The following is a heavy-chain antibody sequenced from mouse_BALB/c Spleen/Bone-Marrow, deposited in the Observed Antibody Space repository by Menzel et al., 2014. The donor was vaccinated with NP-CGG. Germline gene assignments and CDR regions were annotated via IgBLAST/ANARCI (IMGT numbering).Heavy chain of an antibody. J-gene: IGHJ3*01. CDR3: ARLGYYGGFAY. D-gene: IGHD2-3*01. CDR2: INPDSKTI. CDR1: GFDFSRYW. Sequence: EVKLMESGGGLVQPGGSLKLSCAASGFDFSRYWMSWVRQAPGKGLEWIGEINPDSKTINYSPSLKDKFIISRDNANNTLYLQMNKVRSEDTALYYCARLGYYGGFAYWGQGTLVTVSA. V-gene: IGHV4-1*02.